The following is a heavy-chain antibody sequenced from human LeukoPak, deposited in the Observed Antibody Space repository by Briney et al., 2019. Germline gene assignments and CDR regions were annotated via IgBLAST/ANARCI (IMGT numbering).Heavy chain of an antibody. V-gene: IGHV3-23*01. J-gene: IGHJ4*02. Sequence: GGSLRLSRAASGFTFSSYAMSWVRQAPGKGLEWVSAISGSGGSTYYAGSVKGRFTISRDNSKNTLYLQVNSLRAEDTAVYYCAKAHVGAAAGTFVYWGQGTLVTVSS. CDR1: GFTFSSYA. CDR2: ISGSGGST. CDR3: AKAHVGAAAGTFVY. D-gene: IGHD6-13*01.